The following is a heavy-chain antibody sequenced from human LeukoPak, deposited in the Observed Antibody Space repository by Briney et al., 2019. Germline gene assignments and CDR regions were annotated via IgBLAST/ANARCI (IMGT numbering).Heavy chain of an antibody. CDR1: GYTFTNYY. CDR3: ARGGRYAPSDY. V-gene: IGHV1-46*01. CDR2: ISPNGGGT. D-gene: IGHD2-2*01. J-gene: IGHJ4*02. Sequence: ASVKISCKTSGYTFTNYYIHWVRQAPGQGLEWMGIISPNGGGTKYAQKFQGRVTMTRDTSTTVYMELSRLRSEDTALYYCARGGRYAPSDYWGQGTLVTVSS.